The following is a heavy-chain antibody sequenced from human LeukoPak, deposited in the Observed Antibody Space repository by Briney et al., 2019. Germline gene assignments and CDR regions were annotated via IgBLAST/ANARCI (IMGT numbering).Heavy chain of an antibody. J-gene: IGHJ4*02. CDR3: ARHRRDGKSDY. Sequence: SETLSLTCAVYGGPISGYYWSWIRQPPGEGLEWIGEIIHTGSTNTNYNPSLKSRVTISLDTSKKQFSLNMTSVTAADTAAYYCARHRRDGKSDYWGQGSLVTVSS. V-gene: IGHV4-34*12. CDR2: IIHTGSTNT. CDR1: GGPISGYY. D-gene: IGHD1-26*01.